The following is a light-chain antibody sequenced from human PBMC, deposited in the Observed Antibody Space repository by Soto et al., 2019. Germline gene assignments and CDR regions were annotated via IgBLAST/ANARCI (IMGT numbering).Light chain of an antibody. J-gene: IGKJ1*01. V-gene: IGKV1-5*03. CDR3: QQYSSAST. CDR2: RAS. Sequence: DIQMTQSPSTLSASVGDRVTITCRTSQSINNWLAWYQQKPGKAPKLLIYRASSLENGVPSRFSGRGSGTEFIFTITSLQPDDFATYYCQQYSSASTFGQGTKVEI. CDR1: QSINNW.